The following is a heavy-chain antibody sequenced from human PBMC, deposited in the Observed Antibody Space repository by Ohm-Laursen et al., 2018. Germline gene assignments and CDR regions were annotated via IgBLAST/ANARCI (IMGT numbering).Heavy chain of an antibody. CDR1: GFTFSSYG. J-gene: IGHJ4*02. Sequence: SLRLSCAASGFTFSSYGMHWVRQAPGKGMEWAAVIWYDGSNKYYADSVKGRFTISRDNSKNTLYLQMNSLRTEDTAVYYCARDKGQRSVIEYWGQGTLVPVSS. D-gene: IGHD4-17*01. V-gene: IGHV3-33*01. CDR2: IWYDGSNK. CDR3: ARDKGQRSVIEY.